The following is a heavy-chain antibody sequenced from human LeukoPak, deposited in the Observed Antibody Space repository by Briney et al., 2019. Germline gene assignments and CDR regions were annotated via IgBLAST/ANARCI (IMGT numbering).Heavy chain of an antibody. V-gene: IGHV3-74*01. CDR1: GFTFSSYW. J-gene: IGHJ3*02. D-gene: IGHD6-13*01. Sequence: GGSLRLSCAASGFTFSSYWMHWVRQAPGKGLVWVSRINSDGSSTSYADSVKGRFTISRDSAKNTLYLQMNSLRAEDTAVYYCARELSSWYAFDIWGQGTMVTVSS. CDR3: ARELSSWYAFDI. CDR2: INSDGSST.